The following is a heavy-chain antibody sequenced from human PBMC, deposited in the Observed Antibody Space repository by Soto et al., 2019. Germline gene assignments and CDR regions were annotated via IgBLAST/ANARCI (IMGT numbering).Heavy chain of an antibody. CDR1: GFTFNNYG. D-gene: IGHD2-15*01. Sequence: VGSLRLSCAASGFTFNNYGMNWVRQAPGKGLEWVAIISNDGSNKYYIESVRGRFTISRDNSKNMLFLQMNSLRVEDTAVYFCTKDGRFDSDGSLYYYYYGMDLWGQGPTLTVSS. V-gene: IGHV3-30*18. J-gene: IGHJ6*02. CDR2: ISNDGSNK. CDR3: TKDGRFDSDGSLYYYYYGMDL.